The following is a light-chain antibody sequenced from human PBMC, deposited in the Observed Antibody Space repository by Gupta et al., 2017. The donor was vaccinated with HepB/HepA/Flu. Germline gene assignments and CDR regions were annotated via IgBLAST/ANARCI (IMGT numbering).Light chain of an antibody. Sequence: DIQMTQSPSSVSASVGDRVTITFLASQSISSYLNWYQQKPGKAPKLLIYAASSGQSGVTSRLSGSRNGTDFTLTISTLQPVDFATYYCQQTDSTPCGLGQPTKLQI. CDR2: AAS. V-gene: IGKV1-39*01. CDR1: QSISSY. J-gene: IGKJ2*04. CDR3: QQTDSTPCG.